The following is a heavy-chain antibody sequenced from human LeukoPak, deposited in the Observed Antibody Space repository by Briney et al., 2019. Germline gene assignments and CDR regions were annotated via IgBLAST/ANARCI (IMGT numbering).Heavy chain of an antibody. Sequence: GALVKVSCKASGYTLTSYYMHWVRQAPGQGLEWMGIINPSGGSTSYAQKFQGRVTMTRDMSTSTVYMELSSLRSEDTAVYYCARDSDYDSSGYYLGYWGQGTLVTVSS. CDR2: INPSGGST. D-gene: IGHD3-22*01. CDR3: ARDSDYDSSGYYLGY. J-gene: IGHJ4*02. CDR1: GYTLTSYY. V-gene: IGHV1-46*01.